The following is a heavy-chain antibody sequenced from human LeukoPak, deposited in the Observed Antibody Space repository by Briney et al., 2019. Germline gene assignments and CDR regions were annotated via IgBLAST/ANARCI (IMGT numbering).Heavy chain of an antibody. CDR1: GGSISSGSYY. D-gene: IGHD6-25*01. CDR2: IYYSGST. Sequence: PSETLSLTCTVSGGSISSGSYYWSWIRQPPGKGLEWIGYIYYSGSTNYNPSLKSRVTISVDTSKNQFSLKLSSVTAADTAVYYCARGRDSSGYWGQGTLVTVSS. V-gene: IGHV4-61*01. CDR3: ARGRDSSGY. J-gene: IGHJ4*02.